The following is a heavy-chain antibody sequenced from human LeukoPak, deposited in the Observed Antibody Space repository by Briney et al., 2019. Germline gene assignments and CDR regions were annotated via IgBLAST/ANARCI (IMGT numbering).Heavy chain of an antibody. CDR1: GYTFTSYY. CDR3: ARGESSNFWSGWWGRY. J-gene: IGHJ4*02. CDR2: INPSGGST. Sequence: GASVKVSCKASGYTFTSYYMHWVRQAPGQGLEWMGIINPSGGSTSYAQKFQGRVTITADESTSTAYMELSSLRSEDTAVYYCARGESSNFWSGWWGRYWGQGTLVTVSS. V-gene: IGHV1-46*01. D-gene: IGHD3-3*01.